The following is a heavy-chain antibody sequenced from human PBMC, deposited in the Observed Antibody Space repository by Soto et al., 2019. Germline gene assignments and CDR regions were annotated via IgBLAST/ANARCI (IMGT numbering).Heavy chain of an antibody. D-gene: IGHD5-18*01. CDR2: ITASGGSP. J-gene: IGHJ5*02. CDR1: GFTFSYYV. Sequence: PGGSLRLSCAASGFTFSYYVMSWVRQAPGKGLEWVSSITASGGSPYYADSVKGRFTISRDNSKNTLYLQMNSLRPDDTAVYYCAKKSLDTAMKYSRFDPWGQGTLVTVSS. CDR3: AKKSLDTAMKYSRFDP. V-gene: IGHV3-23*01.